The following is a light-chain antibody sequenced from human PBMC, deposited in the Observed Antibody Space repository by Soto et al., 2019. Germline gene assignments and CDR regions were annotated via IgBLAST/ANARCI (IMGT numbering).Light chain of an antibody. Sequence: EIVMTQSPATLSVSPGERATLSCRASQSVSSNLAWYQQKPGQAPRLLIYGASIRATGIPARFSGSGSGTEFTLTISSLQSEDFAFYYCQQDTNRPLTFGGGTKVEIK. CDR1: QSVSSN. CDR2: GAS. CDR3: QQDTNRPLT. V-gene: IGKV3-15*01. J-gene: IGKJ4*01.